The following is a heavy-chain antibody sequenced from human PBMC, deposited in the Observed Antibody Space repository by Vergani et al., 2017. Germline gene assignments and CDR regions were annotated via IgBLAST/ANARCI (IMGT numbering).Heavy chain of an antibody. Sequence: QLQLQESGPGLVKPSETLSLTCTVSGGSISSSSYYWGWIRQPPGKGLEWIGSIYYSGNTYYNPSLKSRVTISVDTSKNQFSLKLSSVTAADTAVYYCARDQVGATRPAGHDAFDIWGQGTMVTVSS. V-gene: IGHV4-39*07. D-gene: IGHD1-26*01. CDR1: GGSISSSSYY. CDR2: IYYSGNT. CDR3: ARDQVGATRPAGHDAFDI. J-gene: IGHJ3*02.